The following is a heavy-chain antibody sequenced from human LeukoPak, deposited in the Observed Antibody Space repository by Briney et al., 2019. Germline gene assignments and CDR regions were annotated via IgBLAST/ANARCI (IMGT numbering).Heavy chain of an antibody. D-gene: IGHD3-16*02. Sequence: ASVTVSCKASGYTFTSYGISWVRQAPGQGLERMGWISAYNGNTNYAQKLQGRVTMSKDTYTSTAYMELRSLRSDDTAVYYCARDSDMVWGSYRPYFDYWGQGTLVTVSS. CDR1: GYTFTSYG. CDR2: ISAYNGNT. J-gene: IGHJ4*02. CDR3: ARDSDMVWGSYRPYFDY. V-gene: IGHV1-18*01.